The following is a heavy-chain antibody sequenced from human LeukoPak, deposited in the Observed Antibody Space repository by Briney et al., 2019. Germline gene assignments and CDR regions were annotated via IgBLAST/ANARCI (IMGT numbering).Heavy chain of an antibody. Sequence: GGSLRLSCAASGFTFSSYGMHRVRQAPGKGLEWVAVISYDGSNKYYADSVKGRFTISRDNSKNTLYLQMNSLRAEDTAVYYCAKDFNDYGDYVFDYWGQGTLVTVSS. V-gene: IGHV3-30*18. J-gene: IGHJ4*02. D-gene: IGHD4-17*01. CDR1: GFTFSSYG. CDR2: ISYDGSNK. CDR3: AKDFNDYGDYVFDY.